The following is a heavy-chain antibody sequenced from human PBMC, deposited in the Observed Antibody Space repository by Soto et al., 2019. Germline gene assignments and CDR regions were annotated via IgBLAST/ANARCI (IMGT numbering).Heavy chain of an antibody. J-gene: IGHJ5*02. Sequence: ASVKVSCKASGYTFTSYAMHWVRQAPGQRLEWMGWINAGNGNTKYSQKFQGRVTITRDTSASTAYMELSSLRSEDTAVYYSARVTDNWNYVGWFDPWGQGTLVTVSS. D-gene: IGHD1-7*01. CDR3: ARVTDNWNYVGWFDP. V-gene: IGHV1-3*01. CDR1: GYTFTSYA. CDR2: INAGNGNT.